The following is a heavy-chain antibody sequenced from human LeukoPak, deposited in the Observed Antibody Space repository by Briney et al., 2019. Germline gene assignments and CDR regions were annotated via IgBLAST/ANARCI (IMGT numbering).Heavy chain of an antibody. CDR3: ARAKGTAAAAGY. V-gene: IGHV3-30*04. D-gene: IGHD6-13*01. Sequence: GEPLRLSCAASGFTFSSYAMHWVRQAPGKGLEWVAVISHDGSNKYYADSVKGRFTISRDNSKNTLYLKMNSLRAEDTAVYYCARAKGTAAAAGYWGQGTLVTVSS. CDR2: ISHDGSNK. J-gene: IGHJ4*02. CDR1: GFTFSSYA.